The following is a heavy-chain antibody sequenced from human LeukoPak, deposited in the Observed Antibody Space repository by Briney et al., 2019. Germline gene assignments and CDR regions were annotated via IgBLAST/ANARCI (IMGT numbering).Heavy chain of an antibody. CDR2: IKQDGSEK. CDR1: GFTFSSYW. J-gene: IGHJ4*02. CDR3: ARNYDILTGYQTAFDY. D-gene: IGHD3-9*01. V-gene: IGHV3-7*01. Sequence: PGGSLRLSCAASGFTFSSYWMSWVRQAPGKGLEWVANIKQDGSEKYYVGSVKGRFTISRDNAKNSLYLQMNSLRAEDTAVYYCARNYDILTGYQTAFDYWGQGTLVTVSS.